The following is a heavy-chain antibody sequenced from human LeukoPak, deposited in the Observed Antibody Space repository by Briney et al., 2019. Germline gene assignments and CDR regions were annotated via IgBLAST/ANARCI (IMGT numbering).Heavy chain of an antibody. CDR2: ISYSGTT. CDR1: GGSISSYY. Sequence: SETLSLTCTVSGGSISSYYWSWIRQPPGKGLEWIGYISYSGTTNYNPSLKSRVSISVGTSKNQFSLKLSSVTAADTAVYYCARGHRQDIVVVVASPYYFDYWGQGTLLTVSS. V-gene: IGHV4-59*01. D-gene: IGHD2-15*01. CDR3: ARGHRQDIVVVVASPYYFDY. J-gene: IGHJ4*02.